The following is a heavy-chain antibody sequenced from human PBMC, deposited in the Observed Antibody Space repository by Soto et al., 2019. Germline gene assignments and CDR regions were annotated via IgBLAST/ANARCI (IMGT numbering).Heavy chain of an antibody. CDR3: ARVSNNAFDI. CDR2: INHSGST. D-gene: IGHD7-27*01. J-gene: IGHJ3*02. CDR1: GGSFSGYY. Sequence: SETLSLTCAVYGGSFSGYYWSWIRQPPGKGLEWIGEINHSGSTNYNPSLKSRVTISVDTSKNQFSLKLSSVTAADTAVYYCARVSNNAFDIWGQGTIVTVSS. V-gene: IGHV4-34*01.